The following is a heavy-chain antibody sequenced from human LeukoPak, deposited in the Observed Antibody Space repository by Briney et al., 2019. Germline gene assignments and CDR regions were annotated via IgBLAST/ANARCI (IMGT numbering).Heavy chain of an antibody. Sequence: PSETLSLTCTVSGGSINSHFWSWIRQPPGKGLEGIGYISDKGSTNYNPSLKSRVTLSIDTSKNQFSLKVTSVTAADTAVYYCAGDSSVWLYVDYWGQGTRVTVSS. V-gene: IGHV4-59*11. CDR2: ISDKGST. CDR3: AGDSSVWLYVDY. CDR1: GGSINSHF. J-gene: IGHJ4*02. D-gene: IGHD6-19*01.